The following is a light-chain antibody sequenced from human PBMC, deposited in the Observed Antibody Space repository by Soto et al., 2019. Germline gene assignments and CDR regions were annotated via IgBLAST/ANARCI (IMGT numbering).Light chain of an antibody. Sequence: NFMLTQPHSVSESPGKTVTISCTRSSGSIASNYVQWYQQRPGSSPTTVIYGDNQRPSGVPDRFSGSIDSSSNTVSLTISGLKTEDEADYYCQSYASSSVVFGGGTKLTVL. CDR1: SGSIASNY. J-gene: IGLJ2*01. V-gene: IGLV6-57*01. CDR3: QSYASSSVV. CDR2: GDN.